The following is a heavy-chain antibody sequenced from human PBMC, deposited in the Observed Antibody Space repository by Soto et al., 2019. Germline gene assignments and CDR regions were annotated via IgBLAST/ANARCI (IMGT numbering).Heavy chain of an antibody. CDR3: ARRAWDSYYAIEV. CDR1: GFKYTDFA. J-gene: IGHJ6*02. D-gene: IGHD3-22*01. Sequence: VQLVESGGGEVQPGRSLRLSCAASGFKYTDFALHWVRQAPGKGLEWVAIISYDGSDKYYADSVKGRFVISRDNPKNTLYLEMNSLRPADTAVYFCARRAWDSYYAIEVWGQGTTVTVFS. CDR2: ISYDGSDK. V-gene: IGHV3-30*09.